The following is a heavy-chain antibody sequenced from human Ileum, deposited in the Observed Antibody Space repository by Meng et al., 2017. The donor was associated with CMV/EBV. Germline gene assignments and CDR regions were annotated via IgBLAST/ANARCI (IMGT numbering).Heavy chain of an antibody. Sequence: TLSLTCTVSGGSISSSSYYWGWIRQPPGKGLEWIGSIYYSGSTYYNPSLKSRVTISVDTSKNQFSLKLSSVTAADTAVYYCARGGRSEYRMSYNWFDPWGQGTLVTVSS. CDR2: IYYSGST. J-gene: IGHJ5*02. D-gene: IGHD1-1*01. CDR3: ARGGRSEYRMSYNWFDP. V-gene: IGHV4-39*07. CDR1: GGSISSSSYY.